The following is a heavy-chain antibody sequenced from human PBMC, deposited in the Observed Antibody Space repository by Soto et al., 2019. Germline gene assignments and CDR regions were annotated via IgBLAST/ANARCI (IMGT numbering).Heavy chain of an antibody. D-gene: IGHD1-1*01. CDR1: GFTFSSYW. V-gene: IGHV3-7*01. CDR3: ARRLRLKLEPPVGMDV. CDR2: IKQDGSEK. J-gene: IGHJ6*02. Sequence: EVQLVESGGGLVQPGGSLRLSCAASGFTFSSYWMSWVRQAPGKGLEWVANIKQDGSEKYYVDSVKGRFTISRDNAKNSLYLQMNSLRAEDTAVCYCARRLRLKLEPPVGMDVWGQGTTVTVSS.